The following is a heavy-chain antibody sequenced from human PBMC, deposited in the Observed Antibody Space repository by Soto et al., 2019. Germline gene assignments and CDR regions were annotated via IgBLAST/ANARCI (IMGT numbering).Heavy chain of an antibody. CDR1: GYTFTGYY. V-gene: IGHV1-2*04. J-gene: IGHJ5*02. D-gene: IGHD6-19*01. Sequence: GASVKVSCKASGYTFTGYYMHWVRQAPGQGLEWMGWINPNSGGTNYAQKFQGWVTMTRDTSISTAYMELSRLRSDDTAVYYCARDRVYGNGWRTHNWFDPWGQGTLVTVSS. CDR3: ARDRVYGNGWRTHNWFDP. CDR2: INPNSGGT.